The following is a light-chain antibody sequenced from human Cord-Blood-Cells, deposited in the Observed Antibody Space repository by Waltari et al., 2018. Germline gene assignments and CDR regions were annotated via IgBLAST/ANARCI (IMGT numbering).Light chain of an antibody. CDR2: EGS. Sequence: QSALTQPASVSGSPGQPITISCTGPSSYVGSYNLVSWYQQHPGKAPKLMIYEGSKRPSGVSNRFSGSKSGNTASLTISGLQAEDEADYYCCSYAGSSNVVFGGGTKLTVL. CDR3: CSYAGSSNVV. J-gene: IGLJ2*01. CDR1: SSYVGSYNL. V-gene: IGLV2-23*01.